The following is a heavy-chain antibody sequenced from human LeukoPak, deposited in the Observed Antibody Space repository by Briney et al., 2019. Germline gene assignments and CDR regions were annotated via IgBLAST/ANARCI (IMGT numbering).Heavy chain of an antibody. V-gene: IGHV4-39*07. D-gene: IGHD6-6*01. Sequence: SETLSLTCTVSGASISSNSYYWGWIRQPPGKGLEWIGTIYYSGITYYNPSLKSRVTISVDTSKNQFSLKLSSVTAADTAVYYCARGGSSSFYYFDYWGQGTLVTVSS. J-gene: IGHJ4*02. CDR2: IYYSGIT. CDR3: ARGGSSSFYYFDY. CDR1: GASISSNSYY.